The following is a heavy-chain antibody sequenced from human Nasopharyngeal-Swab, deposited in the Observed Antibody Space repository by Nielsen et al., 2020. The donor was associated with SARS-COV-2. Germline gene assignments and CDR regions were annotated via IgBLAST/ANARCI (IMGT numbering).Heavy chain of an antibody. Sequence: GESLKISCAASGFTFSSYAMSWVRQAPGKGLEWVSAVSYTGERTYYADSVKGRFTISRDNSKNTLYLQMNSLRSEDMAVYYCAKGDESSGIFDYWGQGSLVTVSS. J-gene: IGHJ4*02. D-gene: IGHD3-22*01. CDR1: GFTFSSYA. V-gene: IGHV3-23*01. CDR3: AKGDESSGIFDY. CDR2: VSYTGERT.